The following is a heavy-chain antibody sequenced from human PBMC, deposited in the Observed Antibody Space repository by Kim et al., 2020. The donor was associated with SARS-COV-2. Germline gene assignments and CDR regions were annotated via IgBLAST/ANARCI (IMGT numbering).Heavy chain of an antibody. CDR1: GFTFSSYW. Sequence: GGSLRLSCAASGFTFSSYWMHWVRQAPGKGLVWVSRINSDGSSTSYADSVKGRFTISRDNAKNTLYLQMNSLRAEDTAVYYCARGWDSSGYFYFDLWGRGTLVTVSS. CDR3: ARGWDSSGYFYFDL. J-gene: IGHJ2*01. D-gene: IGHD3-22*01. V-gene: IGHV3-74*01. CDR2: INSDGSST.